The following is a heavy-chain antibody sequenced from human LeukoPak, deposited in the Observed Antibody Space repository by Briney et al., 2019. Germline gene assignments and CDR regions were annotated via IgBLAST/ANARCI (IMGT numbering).Heavy chain of an antibody. V-gene: IGHV4-39*07. D-gene: IGHD3-10*01. Sequence: SETLSLTCTVSGGSISSSSYYWGWIRQPPGKGLEWIGSIYYSGSTNYNPSLKSRVTISVDTSKNQFSLKLSSVTAADTAVYYCASRGSGSYYNLYYFDYWGQGTLVTVSS. CDR3: ASRGSGSYYNLYYFDY. CDR1: GGSISSSSYY. CDR2: IYYSGST. J-gene: IGHJ4*02.